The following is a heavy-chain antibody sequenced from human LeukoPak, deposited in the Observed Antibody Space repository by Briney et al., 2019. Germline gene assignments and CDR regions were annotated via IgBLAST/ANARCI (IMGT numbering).Heavy chain of an antibody. Sequence: PSETLSLTCTVSGGSISSSSYYWGWVRQPPGKGLEWIGIIYYSGSTSYNPSFKSRATISADTSKNQFSLKLSSVTAADTAVYYCARGRWVSHFDYWGQGTLVTVSS. CDR2: IYYSGST. CDR3: ARGRWVSHFDY. CDR1: GGSISSSSYY. V-gene: IGHV4-39*07. J-gene: IGHJ4*02. D-gene: IGHD4-23*01.